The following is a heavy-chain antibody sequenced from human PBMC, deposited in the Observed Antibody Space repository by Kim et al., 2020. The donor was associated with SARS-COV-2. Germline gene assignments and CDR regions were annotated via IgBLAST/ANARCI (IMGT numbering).Heavy chain of an antibody. Sequence: GGSLRLSCAASGFTFSSYGMHWVRQAPGKGLEWVAVIWYDGSNKYYADSVKGRFTISRDNSKNTLYLQMNSLRAEDTAVYYCARGDTAMVTIFRPRDYYGMAVWGQGTTVTVSS. CDR3: ARGDTAMVTIFRPRDYYGMAV. V-gene: IGHV3-33*01. CDR2: IWYDGSNK. J-gene: IGHJ6*02. CDR1: GFTFSSYG. D-gene: IGHD5-18*01.